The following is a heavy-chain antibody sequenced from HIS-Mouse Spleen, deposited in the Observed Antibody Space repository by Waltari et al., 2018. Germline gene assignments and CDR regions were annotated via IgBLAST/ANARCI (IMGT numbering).Heavy chain of an antibody. CDR1: GGPISSRSDY. Sequence: QLQLQESGPGLVKPSETLSLTCTVSGGPISSRSDYWGWIRQPPGKGLEWIGSIYYSGSTYYNPSLKSRVTISVDTSKNQFSLKLSSVTAADTAVYYCAREIPYSSSWYDWYFDLWGRGTLVTVSS. CDR3: AREIPYSSSWYDWYFDL. V-gene: IGHV4-39*07. D-gene: IGHD6-13*01. J-gene: IGHJ2*01. CDR2: IYYSGST.